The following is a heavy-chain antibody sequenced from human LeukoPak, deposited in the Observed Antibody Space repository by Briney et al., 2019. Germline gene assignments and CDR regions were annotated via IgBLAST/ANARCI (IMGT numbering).Heavy chain of an antibody. V-gene: IGHV1-8*03. CDR1: GYTFTNYD. CDR3: ARGTYDFWSGSYSPNYYYYMDV. D-gene: IGHD3-3*01. J-gene: IGHJ6*03. Sequence: GASVKVSCKASGYTFTNYDINWVRQATGQGLEWMGWVNPNSGNTGYAQTFQGRVTITRNASISTAYMELSSLRSEDTAVYYCARGTYDFWSGSYSPNYYYYMDVWGKGTTVTDSS. CDR2: VNPNSGNT.